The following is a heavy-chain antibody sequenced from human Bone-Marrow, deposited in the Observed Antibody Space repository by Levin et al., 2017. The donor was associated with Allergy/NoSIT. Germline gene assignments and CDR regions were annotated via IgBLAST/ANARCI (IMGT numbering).Heavy chain of an antibody. V-gene: IGHV3-11*03. CDR1: GFTFSDYY. Sequence: GESLKISCAASGFTFSDYYMSWIRQAPGKGLEWVSYISSSSSYTNYADSVKGRFTISRDNAKNSLYLQMNSLRAEDTAVYYCARNRGAFDIWGQGTMVTVSS. CDR3: ARNRGAFDI. D-gene: IGHD2/OR15-2a*01. J-gene: IGHJ3*02. CDR2: ISSSSSYT.